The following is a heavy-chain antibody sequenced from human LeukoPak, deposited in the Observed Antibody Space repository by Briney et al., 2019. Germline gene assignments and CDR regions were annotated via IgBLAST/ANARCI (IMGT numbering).Heavy chain of an antibody. Sequence: ASVKVSCKASGYTFTSYGISWVRQAPGQGLEWMGWISAYNGNTNYAQKLQGRVTMTTVTSTSTAYMELRSLRSDDTAVYYCARDRRFLEWLVSPHYGMDVWGQGTTVTVSS. CDR2: ISAYNGNT. V-gene: IGHV1-18*01. D-gene: IGHD3-3*01. CDR3: ARDRRFLEWLVSPHYGMDV. J-gene: IGHJ6*02. CDR1: GYTFTSYG.